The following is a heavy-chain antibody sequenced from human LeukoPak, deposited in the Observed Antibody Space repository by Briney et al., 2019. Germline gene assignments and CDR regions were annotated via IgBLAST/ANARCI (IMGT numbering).Heavy chain of an antibody. V-gene: IGHV3-23*01. CDR2: ISGSGGCT. CDR3: AKRPIYDSSGAPYDY. D-gene: IGHD3-22*01. CDR1: GFTFSSSA. Sequence: GGSLRLSCAASGFTFSSSAMSWVRQAPGKGLEWVSAISGSGGCTYYADSVKGRFTISRDNSKNTMYLQMNGLRVEDTAVYYCAKRPIYDSSGAPYDYWGQGTLVTVSS. J-gene: IGHJ4*02.